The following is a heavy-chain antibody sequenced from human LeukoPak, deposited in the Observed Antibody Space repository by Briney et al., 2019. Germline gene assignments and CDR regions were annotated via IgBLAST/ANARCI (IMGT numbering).Heavy chain of an antibody. CDR1: GFTFSSYS. J-gene: IGHJ3*02. CDR3: ARDLRWELPPAFDI. D-gene: IGHD1-26*01. V-gene: IGHV3-21*01. CDR2: ISSSSSYI. Sequence: PGGSLRLSCAASGFTFSSYSMNWVRQAPGKGLEWVSSISSSSSYIYYADSVKGRFTISRDNAKNSLYLQMNSLRAEDTAVYYCARDLRWELPPAFDIWGQGTMVTISS.